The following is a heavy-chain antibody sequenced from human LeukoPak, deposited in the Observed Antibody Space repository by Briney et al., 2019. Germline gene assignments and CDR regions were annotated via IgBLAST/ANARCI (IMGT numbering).Heavy chain of an antibody. CDR2: IYSSGNT. J-gene: IGHJ4*02. V-gene: IGHV4-4*07. CDR3: ARVRSDGSYFDS. D-gene: IGHD1-26*01. Sequence: KSSETLSLTCTVSGHSITNYYWSWIRQPAGKGLEWIGRIYSSGNTNYNPSLQSRVTMSVDASKNQFSLKLSSVTAADTAVYYCARVRSDGSYFDSWGQGTLVTVSS. CDR1: GHSITNYY.